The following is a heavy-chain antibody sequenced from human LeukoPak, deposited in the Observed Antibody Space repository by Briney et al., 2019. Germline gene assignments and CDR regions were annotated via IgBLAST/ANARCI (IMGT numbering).Heavy chain of an antibody. CDR2: IIPIFGTA. Sequence: SVKVSCKASGGTFSSYAISWVRQAPGQGLEWMGGIIPIFGTANYAQKFQGRVTITADESTSTAYMELSSLRSEDTAVYYCAREEAAMEPNYYYYGMDVWGQGTTVTVS. V-gene: IGHV1-69*13. J-gene: IGHJ6*02. CDR3: AREEAAMEPNYYYYGMDV. D-gene: IGHD5-18*01. CDR1: GGTFSSYA.